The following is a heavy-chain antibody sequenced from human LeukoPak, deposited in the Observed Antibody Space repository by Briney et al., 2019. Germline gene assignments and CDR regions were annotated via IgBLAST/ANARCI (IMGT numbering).Heavy chain of an antibody. J-gene: IGHJ4*02. CDR3: AKDPEYSGSYLYYFDY. CDR2: ISGSGGST. V-gene: IGHV3-23*01. Sequence: GGSLRLSCAASGFTFSSYAMSWVRQAPGKGLEWVSAISGSGGSTYYADSVKGRFTISRDNSKNTLYLQMNSLRAEDTAVYYCAKDPEYSGSYLYYFDYWGPGTLVTVSS. D-gene: IGHD1-26*01. CDR1: GFTFSSYA.